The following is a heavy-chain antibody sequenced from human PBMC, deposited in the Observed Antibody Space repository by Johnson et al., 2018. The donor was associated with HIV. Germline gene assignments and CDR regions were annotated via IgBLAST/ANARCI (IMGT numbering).Heavy chain of an antibody. Sequence: VQLVESGGGLVRPGGSLRLSCAASGFTFDDYGMSWVRQAPGKGLEWVSGINWNGGSTGYADSVKGRSTISRDNSKNSLYMQMTSLKTEDTALYYCASSNVVGYSNYPDAFDIWGQGTMVTVSS. J-gene: IGHJ3*02. CDR3: ASSNVVGYSNYPDAFDI. V-gene: IGHV3-20*04. CDR1: GFTFDDYG. D-gene: IGHD6-13*01. CDR2: INWNGGST.